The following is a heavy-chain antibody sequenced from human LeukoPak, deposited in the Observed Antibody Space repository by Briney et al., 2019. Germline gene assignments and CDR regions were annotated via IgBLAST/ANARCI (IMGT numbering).Heavy chain of an antibody. CDR1: GGSFSGYY. J-gene: IGHJ5*02. V-gene: IGHV4-34*01. CDR2: INHSGST. Sequence: SETLSLTCAVYGGSFSGYYWSWIRQSPGKGLEWIGEINHSGSTNYNPSLKSRVTISVDTSKNQFSLKLSSVTAADTAVYYCARAYYDFWSGYIDNWFGPWGQGTLVTVSS. D-gene: IGHD3-3*01. CDR3: ARAYYDFWSGYIDNWFGP.